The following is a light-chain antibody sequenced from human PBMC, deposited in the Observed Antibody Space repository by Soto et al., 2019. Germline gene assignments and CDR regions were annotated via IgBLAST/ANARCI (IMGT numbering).Light chain of an antibody. CDR1: QSVSSGY. CDR2: AGS. V-gene: IGKV3-20*01. Sequence: EVVLTQSPGTLSLSPGDRATLSCRASQSVSSGYLAWYQQKPGQVPRLLIHAGSSRATGIPARFSGSGSGTDFTLAITRLELEDSAVYYCQQCGLPPFTFGPGTKVDI. J-gene: IGKJ3*01. CDR3: QQCGLPPFT.